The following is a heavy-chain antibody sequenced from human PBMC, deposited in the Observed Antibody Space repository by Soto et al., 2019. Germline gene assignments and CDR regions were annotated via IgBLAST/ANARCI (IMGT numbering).Heavy chain of an antibody. CDR3: AREWSAAGHFYGMDV. V-gene: IGHV1-8*01. Sequence: QVQLVQSGAEVKKPGASVQVSCKTSGYTFTSYDINWVRQAPGQGLEWVGWMNTNSDDTRSAQKFRGRLTLTRAKSMRAVYMKLSNLIPDDSAVYYCAREWSAAGHFYGMDVWGQGTTVAVSS. CDR1: GYTFTSYD. D-gene: IGHD6-13*01. J-gene: IGHJ6*02. CDR2: MNTNSDDT.